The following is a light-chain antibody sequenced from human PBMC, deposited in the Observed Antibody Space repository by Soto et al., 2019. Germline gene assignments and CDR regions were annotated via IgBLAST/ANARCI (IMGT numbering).Light chain of an antibody. CDR2: EVS. CDR1: SSDVGGYNY. CDR3: SSYTKSTSAV. V-gene: IGLV2-14*01. J-gene: IGLJ3*02. Sequence: QSVLTQPASVSGSPGQSITISCTGTSSDVGGYNYVSWYQQHPGKAPKLMIYEVSNRPSGVSNRFSGSKSGNTASLTISGLQAEDEAGYYCSSYTKSTSAVFGGGTKVTVL.